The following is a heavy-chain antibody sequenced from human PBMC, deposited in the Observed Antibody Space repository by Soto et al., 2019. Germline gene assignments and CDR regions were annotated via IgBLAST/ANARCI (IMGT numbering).Heavy chain of an antibody. CDR3: AKLGSSSWSPHYYFDY. CDR2: ITDSGDDT. V-gene: IGHV3-23*01. Sequence: GGSLRLSCAASGFTFNNDAMGWVRQAPGKGLEWVSAITDSGDDTYYIDSVKGRFTISRDNSKSTLYLQMNSLRAEDTAIYYCAKLGSSSWSPHYYFDYWGQGTLVTVSS. J-gene: IGHJ4*02. D-gene: IGHD2-2*01. CDR1: GFTFNNDA.